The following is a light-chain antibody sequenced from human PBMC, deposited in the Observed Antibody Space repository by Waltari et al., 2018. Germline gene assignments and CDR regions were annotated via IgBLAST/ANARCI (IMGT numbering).Light chain of an antibody. J-gene: IGKJ4*01. CDR2: DTS. V-gene: IGKV3D-20*01. CDR3: QQYGESPPLT. CDR1: QSVSSTY. Sequence: EIVLTQSPATLSLSPGERATLSCGASQSVSSTYLAWYQHKPGLAPGLLIYDTSRRATGIPDRFSGSGSGTDFTLTISRLEPEDFAVYYCQQYGESPPLTFGGGTKVEIK.